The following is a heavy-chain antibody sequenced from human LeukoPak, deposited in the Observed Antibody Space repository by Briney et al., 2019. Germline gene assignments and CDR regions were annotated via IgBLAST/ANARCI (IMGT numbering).Heavy chain of an antibody. CDR2: IYYSGST. J-gene: IGHJ5*02. Sequence: PSETLSLTCTVSGGSISSGSYYWGWIRQPPGKGLEWIANIYYSGSTYYNPSLKSRVTISAGTSKYQFSLKLSSVTAADTAVYYCARHVRYYDILTGYSSGNWLDPWGQGTLVTVSS. V-gene: IGHV4-39*01. CDR1: GGSISSGSYY. CDR3: ARHVRYYDILTGYSSGNWLDP. D-gene: IGHD3-9*01.